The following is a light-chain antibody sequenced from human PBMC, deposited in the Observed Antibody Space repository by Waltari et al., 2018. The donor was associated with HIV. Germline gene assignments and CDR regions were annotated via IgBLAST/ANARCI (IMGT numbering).Light chain of an antibody. J-gene: IGLJ1*01. CDR2: GNN. CDR1: TSNIAGNT. V-gene: IGLV1-44*01. CDR3: AAWDDSLNGYV. Sequence: QSVLTQPPSASGTPGQRVTISCSGSTSNIAGNTVNWFQQLPGTAPKLLICGNNQRPSGVPDRFSGSKSGTSASLAISGLQSEDEADYYCAAWDDSLNGYVFGTGTKVTVL.